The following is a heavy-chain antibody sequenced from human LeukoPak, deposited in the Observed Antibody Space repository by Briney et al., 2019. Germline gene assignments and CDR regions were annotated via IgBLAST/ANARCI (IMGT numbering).Heavy chain of an antibody. J-gene: IGHJ4*02. CDR3: AKDRWGSSWYTPFNELDY. CDR2: ISSGSRTI. D-gene: IGHD6-13*01. V-gene: IGHV3-48*01. CDR1: GFTFSSYS. Sequence: PGGSLRLSCAASGFTFSSYSMNWVRQAPGKGLEWVSYISSGSRTIYYADSVKGRFTISRDNSKNTLYLQMNSLRAEDTAVYYCAKDRWGSSWYTPFNELDYWGQGTLVTVSS.